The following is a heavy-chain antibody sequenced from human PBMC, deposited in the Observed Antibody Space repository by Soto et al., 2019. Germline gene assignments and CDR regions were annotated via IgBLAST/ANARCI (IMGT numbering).Heavy chain of an antibody. J-gene: IGHJ4*02. Sequence: PGGSLRLSCAASGFTFSSYAMHWVRQAPGKGLEWVAVISYDGSNKYYADSVKGRFTISRDNSKNTLYLQMNSLRAEDTAVYYCARAPVDEVVAEDSCGPGTLLTISS. CDR2: ISYDGSNK. CDR1: GFTFSSYA. V-gene: IGHV3-30-3*01. CDR3: ARAPVDEVVAEDS. D-gene: IGHD2-2*01.